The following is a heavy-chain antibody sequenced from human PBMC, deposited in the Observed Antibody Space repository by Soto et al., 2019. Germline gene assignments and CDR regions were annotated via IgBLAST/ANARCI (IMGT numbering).Heavy chain of an antibody. CDR1: GGSISSYY. CDR3: ATSGGSFFYEDAFDI. D-gene: IGHD2-15*01. CDR2: IYYSGST. V-gene: IGHV4-59*08. J-gene: IGHJ3*02. Sequence: TSETLSLTCTVSGGSISSYYWSWIRQPPGKGLEWIGYIYYSGSTNYNPSLKSRVTISVDTSKNQFSLKLSSVTAADTAVYYCATSGGSFFYEDAFDIWGQGTMVTVSS.